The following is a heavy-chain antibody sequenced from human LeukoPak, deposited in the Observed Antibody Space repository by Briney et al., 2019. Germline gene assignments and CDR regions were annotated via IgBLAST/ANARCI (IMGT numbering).Heavy chain of an antibody. CDR3: ARDFLFDY. J-gene: IGHJ4*02. D-gene: IGHD2/OR15-2a*01. V-gene: IGHV4-34*01. CDR2: INHSGST. Sequence: PSETLSLTCAVYGGSFSGYYWSWIRQPPGKGLEWIGEINHSGSTNYNPSLKSRVTISVGTSKNQFTLKLSSVTAADTAVYYCARDFLFDYWGQGTLVTVSS. CDR1: GGSFSGYY.